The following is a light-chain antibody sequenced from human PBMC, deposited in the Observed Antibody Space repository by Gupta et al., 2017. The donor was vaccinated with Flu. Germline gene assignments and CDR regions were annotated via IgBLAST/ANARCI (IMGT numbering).Light chain of an antibody. CDR3: SSLDTSGNYVI. J-gene: IGLJ2*01. V-gene: IGLV3-19*01. Sequence: SSALTQYPAVSVALGQTVKITCQGASLRTYYTSWYQQKPRHAPLVVIFGKNNRPSGIPDRFSGSSSGDTASLTITGAQAEDEADYHCSSLDTSGNYVIFGGGTKLTVL. CDR2: GKN. CDR1: SLRTYY.